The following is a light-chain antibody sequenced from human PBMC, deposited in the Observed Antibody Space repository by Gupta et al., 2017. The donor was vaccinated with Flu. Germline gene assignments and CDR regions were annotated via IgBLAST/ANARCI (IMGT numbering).Light chain of an antibody. CDR3: TYYNSRHSWV. CDR2: STN. CDR1: YND. V-gene: IGLV2-18*01. J-gene: IGLJ3*02. Sequence: YNDHSWYQQPPAKATQLIMYSTNTPSSGLPDRFSGSTSGNTAPLTIAGLQADDEADYYCTYYNSRHSWVFGGGTKLTVL.